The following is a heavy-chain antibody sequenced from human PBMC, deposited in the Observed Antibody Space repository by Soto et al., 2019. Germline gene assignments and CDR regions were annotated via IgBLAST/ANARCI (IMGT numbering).Heavy chain of an antibody. V-gene: IGHV4-59*08. D-gene: IGHD6-19*01. J-gene: IGHJ4*02. CDR1: GGSISSYY. CDR3: AKGYSSGWSEGYLDC. Sequence: PLETLSLTCTVSGGSISSYYWSWIRQPPGKGLEWIGYVHDSWGSHYNPSLKSRVAISLDTSKSQFSLQLNSLRAEDTAVYYCAKGYSSGWSEGYLDCWGQGTPVTVSS. CDR2: VHDSWGS.